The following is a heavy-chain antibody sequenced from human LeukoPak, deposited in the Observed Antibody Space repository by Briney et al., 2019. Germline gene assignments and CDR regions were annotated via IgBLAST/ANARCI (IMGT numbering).Heavy chain of an antibody. J-gene: IGHJ4*02. CDR1: GFTFSSYS. Sequence: GGSLRLSCAASGFTFSSYSMNWVRQAPGKGLEWVSSISSSSSYIYYADSVKGRFTISRDNAKNSLYLQMNSLRAEDTAVYYCAREEDGYNVIDYWGQGTLVTVSS. V-gene: IGHV3-21*04. CDR3: AREEDGYNVIDY. CDR2: ISSSSSYI. D-gene: IGHD5-24*01.